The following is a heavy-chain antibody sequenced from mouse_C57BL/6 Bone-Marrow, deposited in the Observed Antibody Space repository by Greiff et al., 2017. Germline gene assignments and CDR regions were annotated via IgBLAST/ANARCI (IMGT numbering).Heavy chain of an antibody. D-gene: IGHD1-1*01. Sequence: QVQLQQPGTELVKPGASVKLSCKASGYTFTSYWMHWVKQRPGQGLEWIGNINPSNGGTNYNEKFKSKATLTVDKSSSAAYMQLSSLTSEDSAVYYCVRGSSYVYYAMDYWGQGTSVTVSS. CDR3: VRGSSYVYYAMDY. CDR2: INPSNGGT. V-gene: IGHV1-53*01. J-gene: IGHJ4*01. CDR1: GYTFTSYW.